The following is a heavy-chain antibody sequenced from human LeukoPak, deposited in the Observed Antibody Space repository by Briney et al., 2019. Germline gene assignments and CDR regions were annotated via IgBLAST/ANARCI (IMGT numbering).Heavy chain of an antibody. D-gene: IGHD1-1*01. CDR3: ASGFRGQLGYFDY. CDR1: GGSISSSNW. J-gene: IGHJ4*02. CDR2: IYYSGST. V-gene: IGHV4-4*02. Sequence: PSGTLSLTCAVSGGSISSSNWWSWVRQPPGKGLEWIACIYYSGSTNYNPSLKSRVTISVDTSKNQFSLRLSSVTAADTALYYCASGFRGQLGYFDYWGQGTLVTVSS.